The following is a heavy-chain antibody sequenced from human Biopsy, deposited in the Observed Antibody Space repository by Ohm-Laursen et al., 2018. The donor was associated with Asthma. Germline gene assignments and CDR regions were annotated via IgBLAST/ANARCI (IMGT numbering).Heavy chain of an antibody. Sequence: PSETLSLTCRMYGLSSSGYYWTWIRQPPGKGLEWIGESDHRGNTNINPTLKSRVTISKDKSANEFSLKMRSVTAADTAIYYCARGPEWSGLDIWGQGTTVTVSS. J-gene: IGHJ6*02. CDR1: GLSSSGYY. V-gene: IGHV4-34*01. CDR2: SDHRGNT. D-gene: IGHD3-3*01. CDR3: ARGPEWSGLDI.